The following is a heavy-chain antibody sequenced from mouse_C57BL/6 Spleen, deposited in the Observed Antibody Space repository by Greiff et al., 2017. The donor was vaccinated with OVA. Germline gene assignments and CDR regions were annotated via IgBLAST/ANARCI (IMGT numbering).Heavy chain of an antibody. V-gene: IGHV1-81*01. Sequence: VQLQQSGAELARPGASVKLSCKASGYTFTSYGISWVKQRTGQGLEWIGEIYPRSGNTYYNEKFKGKATLTADKSSSTAYMELRSLTSEDSAVYFCARSPLSYGSSYDGYFDVWGTGTTVTVSS. J-gene: IGHJ1*03. CDR1: GYTFTSYG. D-gene: IGHD1-1*01. CDR3: ARSPLSYGSSYDGYFDV. CDR2: IYPRSGNT.